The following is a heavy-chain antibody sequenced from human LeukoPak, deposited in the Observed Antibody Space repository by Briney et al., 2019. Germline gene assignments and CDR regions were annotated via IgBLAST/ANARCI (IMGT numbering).Heavy chain of an antibody. Sequence: PGGSLRLSCAASEFTFSSYTMHWVRQAPGKGLEWVAVISYDGSNKYYADSVKGRFTISRDNSKNTLFLQMNSLSTEDTAVYYCAREVGCDYVFDYWGQGTLVTVSS. D-gene: IGHD4-17*01. V-gene: IGHV3-30-3*01. CDR2: ISYDGSNK. CDR3: AREVGCDYVFDY. J-gene: IGHJ4*02. CDR1: EFTFSSYT.